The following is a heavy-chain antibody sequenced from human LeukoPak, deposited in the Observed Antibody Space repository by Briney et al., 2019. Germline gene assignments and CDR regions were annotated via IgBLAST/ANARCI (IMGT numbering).Heavy chain of an antibody. D-gene: IGHD4-23*01. CDR2: ISSSGSTI. CDR1: GFTFSDYY. J-gene: IGHJ4*02. Sequence: GGSLRLSCAASGFTFSDYYMSWIRQAPGKGLEWVSYISSSGSTIYYADPVKGRFTISRDNANNSLYLQMNSLRAEDTAVYYCSRANSVGYYFDYWGPGTLVTVSS. CDR3: SRANSVGYYFDY. V-gene: IGHV3-11*01.